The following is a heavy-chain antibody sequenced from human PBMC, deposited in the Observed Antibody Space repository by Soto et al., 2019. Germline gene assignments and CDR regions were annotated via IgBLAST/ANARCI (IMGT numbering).Heavy chain of an antibody. D-gene: IGHD3-3*01. CDR2: IYSGGST. V-gene: IGHV3-53*01. J-gene: IGHJ4*02. Sequence: GGSLRLSCAASGFTVSSNYMSWVRQAPGKGLEWVSVIYSGGSTYYADSVKGRFTISRDNSKNTLYLQMNSLRAEDTAVYYCAATQHTLEWLLVFDYWGQGTLVTVSS. CDR1: GFTVSSNY. CDR3: AATQHTLEWLLVFDY.